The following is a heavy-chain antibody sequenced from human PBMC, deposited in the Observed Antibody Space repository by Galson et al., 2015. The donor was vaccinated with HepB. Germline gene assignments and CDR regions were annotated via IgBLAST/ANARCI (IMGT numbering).Heavy chain of an antibody. CDR3: ASLSPAGDSSGYYYPSRY. Sequence: SVKVSCKASGGTFSSYAISWVRQAPGQGLEWMGGIIPIFGTANYAQKFQGRVTITADESTSTAYMELSSLRSEDTAVYYCASLSPAGDSSGYYYPSRYWGQGTLVTVSS. CDR2: IIPIFGTA. D-gene: IGHD3-22*01. CDR1: GGTFSSYA. J-gene: IGHJ4*02. V-gene: IGHV1-69*13.